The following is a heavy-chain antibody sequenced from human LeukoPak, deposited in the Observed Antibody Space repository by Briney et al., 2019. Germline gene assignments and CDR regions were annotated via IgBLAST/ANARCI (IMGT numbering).Heavy chain of an antibody. V-gene: IGHV3-30*02. D-gene: IGHD4-23*01. Sequence: GGSLRLSCAASGFTFSSYGMHWVRQAPGKGLEWVAFIRYDGSNKYYADSVKGRFTISRDNAKNSLYLQMNSLRAEDTAVYYCARDHGGSSPFDYWGQGTLVTVSS. CDR2: IRYDGSNK. J-gene: IGHJ4*02. CDR3: ARDHGGSSPFDY. CDR1: GFTFSSYG.